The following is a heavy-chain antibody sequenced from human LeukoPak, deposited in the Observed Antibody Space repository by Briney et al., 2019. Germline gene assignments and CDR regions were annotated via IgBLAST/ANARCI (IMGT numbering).Heavy chain of an antibody. V-gene: IGHV3-30-3*01. J-gene: IGHJ4*02. CDR2: ISYDGSNK. CDR3: ARDSQTTVVTPGIDY. D-gene: IGHD4-23*01. Sequence: GGSLRLSCAASGFTFSSYAMHWVRQAPGKGLEWVAVISYDGSNKCYADSVKGRFTISRDNSKNTLYLQMNSLRAEDTAVYYCARDSQTTVVTPGIDYWGQGTLVTVSS. CDR1: GFTFSSYA.